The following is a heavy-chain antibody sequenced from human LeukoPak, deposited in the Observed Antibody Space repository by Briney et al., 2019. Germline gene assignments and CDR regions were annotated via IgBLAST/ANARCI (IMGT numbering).Heavy chain of an antibody. CDR1: GYTFTGYY. J-gene: IGHJ4*02. Sequence: ASVKVSCKASGYTFTGYYMHWVRQAPGQGLEWMGWINPNSGGTNYAQKFQGRVTMTTDTSTSTAYMELRSLRSDDTAVYYCARVYYGSGAHDYWGQGTLVTVSS. V-gene: IGHV1-2*02. CDR2: INPNSGGT. CDR3: ARVYYGSGAHDY. D-gene: IGHD3-10*01.